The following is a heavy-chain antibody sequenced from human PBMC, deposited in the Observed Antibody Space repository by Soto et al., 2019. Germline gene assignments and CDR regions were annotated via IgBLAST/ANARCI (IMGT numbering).Heavy chain of an antibody. Sequence: GESLKISCTASGFTFGDYAMSWVRQAPGKGLEWVGFIRSKAYGGTTEYAASVKGRFTISREDSKSIAYLQMNSLKTEDTAVDYCTRDVEVLGNAFDIWGQGTMVTVSS. J-gene: IGHJ3*02. CDR3: TRDVEVLGNAFDI. CDR2: IRSKAYGGTT. CDR1: GFTFGDYA. D-gene: IGHD3-3*02. V-gene: IGHV3-49*04.